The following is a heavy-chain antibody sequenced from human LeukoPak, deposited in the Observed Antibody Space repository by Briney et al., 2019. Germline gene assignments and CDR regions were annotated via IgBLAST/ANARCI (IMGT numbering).Heavy chain of an antibody. D-gene: IGHD4-23*01. V-gene: IGHV4-61*02. CDR3: ARVGVDYSGNIIKYFYDY. CDR2: IYTSGST. Sequence: PSETLSLTCTVSGGSISSGSYYWSWIRQPAGKGLEWIGRIYTSGSTNYNPSLKSRVTISVETSKNQFSLKLSSVTAADTAVYYCARVGVDYSGNIIKYFYDYWGPGTLVTVSS. J-gene: IGHJ4*02. CDR1: GGSISSGSYY.